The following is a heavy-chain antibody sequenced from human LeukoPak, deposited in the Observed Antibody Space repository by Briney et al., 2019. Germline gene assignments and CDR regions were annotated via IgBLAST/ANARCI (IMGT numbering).Heavy chain of an antibody. CDR1: GFSFSNFA. CDR2: IIGSSGDT. V-gene: IGHV3-23*01. J-gene: IGHJ4*02. Sequence: SGASLRLSCAASGFSFSNFAMSWVRQAPGKGLEWVSLIIGSSGDTFYADSVKGRFTISRDNSKNMLYLQMNSLRAEDTAVYYCVKGRISEDGLDFWGQGTLVTVSS. D-gene: IGHD6-13*01. CDR3: VKGRISEDGLDF.